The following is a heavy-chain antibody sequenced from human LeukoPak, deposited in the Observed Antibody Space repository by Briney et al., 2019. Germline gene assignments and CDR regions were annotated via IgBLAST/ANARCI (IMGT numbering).Heavy chain of an antibody. CDR1: GGSISSYY. CDR3: ARDWRRNYYDSSGYYAFDI. Sequence: SETLSLTCTVSGGSISSYYWSWIRQPPGQGLEWIGRIYTSGSTNYNPSLKSRITMSVDTSKNQFSLKLSSVTGADTAVYYCARDWRRNYYDSSGYYAFDIWGQGTMVTVSS. D-gene: IGHD3-22*01. J-gene: IGHJ3*02. V-gene: IGHV4-4*07. CDR2: IYTSGST.